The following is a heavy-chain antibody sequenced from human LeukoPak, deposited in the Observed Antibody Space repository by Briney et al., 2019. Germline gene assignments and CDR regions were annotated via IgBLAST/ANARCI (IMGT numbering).Heavy chain of an antibody. CDR2: ISASGISI. Sequence: GRSLRLSCAAAGLTFHSYDMYWVRQSPGKGPEWGSYISASGISIKYADSVKGRFTISRDNAKNLVYLQMDSLRAEDTSVYYCTPPASGLHRTISTEYFQHWGQGTPVIVSS. CDR3: TPPASGLHRTISTEYFQH. V-gene: IGHV3-48*03. J-gene: IGHJ1*01. CDR1: GLTFHSYD. D-gene: IGHD6-13*01.